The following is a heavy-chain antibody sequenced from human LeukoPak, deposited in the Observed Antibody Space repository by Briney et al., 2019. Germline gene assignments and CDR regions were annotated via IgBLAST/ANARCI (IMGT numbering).Heavy chain of an antibody. CDR1: GFTFSSYS. CDR3: ARDDSSGYFDY. V-gene: IGHV3-21*01. CDR2: ISSSSSYI. Sequence: PGGSLRLSCAAYGFTFSSYSMNWVRQAPGKGLEWVSSISSSSSYIYYADSVKGRFTISRDNAKNSLYLQMNSLRAEDTAVYYCARDDSSGYFDYWGQGTLVTVSS. D-gene: IGHD3-22*01. J-gene: IGHJ4*02.